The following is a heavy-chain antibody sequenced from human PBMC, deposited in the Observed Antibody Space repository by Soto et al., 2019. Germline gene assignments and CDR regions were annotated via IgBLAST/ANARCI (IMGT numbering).Heavy chain of an antibody. CDR1: GFSFTTYV. V-gene: IGHV3-30*18. J-gene: IGHJ3*02. CDR2: ISHDGSDK. Sequence: QVQLVESGGGVVQPGRSLRLSCAASGFSFTTYVMHWVRQAPGKGLEWVAVISHDGSDKYYGDAVKGRFTTSRDTSKNAVYREVTSLRPEDTAVYYCAKGLLAIVGTTLPRDAFNIWGQGTMGTVSS. D-gene: IGHD1-26*01. CDR3: AKGLLAIVGTTLPRDAFNI.